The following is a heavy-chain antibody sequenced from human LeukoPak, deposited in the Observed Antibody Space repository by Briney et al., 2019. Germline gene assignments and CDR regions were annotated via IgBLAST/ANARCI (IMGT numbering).Heavy chain of an antibody. Sequence: PGGSLRLSCAASGFTFSVYWMTRVRQAPGKGLEWVANIKQDGSEKYYVDSVKGRFTISRDNAKNSLYLQMNSLRAEDTAVYYCARDRQYCTGDRHYGRFDYWGQGTLVTVSS. CDR1: GFTFSVYW. D-gene: IGHD2-8*02. CDR3: ARDRQYCTGDRHYGRFDY. CDR2: IKQDGSEK. V-gene: IGHV3-7*01. J-gene: IGHJ4*02.